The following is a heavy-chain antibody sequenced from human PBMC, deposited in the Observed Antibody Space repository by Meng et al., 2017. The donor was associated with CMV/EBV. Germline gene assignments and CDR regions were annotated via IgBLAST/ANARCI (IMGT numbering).Heavy chain of an antibody. D-gene: IGHD1-26*01. CDR1: GYSFSSYY. Sequence: HVQLVESGGGLKKPGCSEKVSCKTSGYSFSSYYMHWVRQAPGQGLGWMGRTNPSGGSTSYAQKFQSRVTMTRDTSTSTVYMELSSLRSDDTAVYYCASESGSVGDYWGQGTLVTVSS. J-gene: IGHJ4*02. CDR2: TNPSGGST. V-gene: IGHV1-46*01. CDR3: ASESGSVGDY.